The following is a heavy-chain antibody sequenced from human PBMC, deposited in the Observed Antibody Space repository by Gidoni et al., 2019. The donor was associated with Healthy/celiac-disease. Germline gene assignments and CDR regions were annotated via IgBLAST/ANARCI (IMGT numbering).Heavy chain of an antibody. D-gene: IGHD3-3*01. CDR3: AKDSSYYDFWSGYYPHAFDI. V-gene: IGHV3-43*02. CDR1: GFTFDDYA. Sequence: EVQLVESGGGVVQPGGSLRLSCAASGFTFDDYAMHWVRQAPGKGLEWVSLISGDGGSTYYADSVKGRFTISRDNSKNSLYLQMNSLRTEDTALYYCAKDSSYYDFWSGYYPHAFDIWGQGTMVTVSS. CDR2: ISGDGGST. J-gene: IGHJ3*02.